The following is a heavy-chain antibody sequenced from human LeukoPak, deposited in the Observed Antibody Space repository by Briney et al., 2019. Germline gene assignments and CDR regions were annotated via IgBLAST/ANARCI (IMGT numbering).Heavy chain of an antibody. CDR1: GYTFTTYY. Sequence: ASVKVSCKTSGYTFTTYYMHWVRQAPGQGLEWMGIINPSDGSTSYIQKFQGRVTMTRDTSTSTVYMDLSSLRSEDTAVYYCARDMTRRTDSSAFYPDYWGQGTLVTVSS. D-gene: IGHD3-22*01. V-gene: IGHV1-46*01. J-gene: IGHJ4*02. CDR3: ARDMTRRTDSSAFYPDY. CDR2: INPSDGST.